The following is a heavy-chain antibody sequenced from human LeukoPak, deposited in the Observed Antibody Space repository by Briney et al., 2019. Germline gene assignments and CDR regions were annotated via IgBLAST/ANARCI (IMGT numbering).Heavy chain of an antibody. CDR3: ARTTIVATIWDY. CDR1: GGSVSSGSYY. V-gene: IGHV4-61*01. Sequence: SETLSLTCSVSGGSVSSGSYYWSWIRQPPGMGLEWIGSIHYRGSTNYNPSLKSRVTISVDTSKKQFSLKMNSVTAADTAVYYCARTTIVATIWDYWGQGTLVTVSS. CDR2: IHYRGST. J-gene: IGHJ4*02. D-gene: IGHD5-12*01.